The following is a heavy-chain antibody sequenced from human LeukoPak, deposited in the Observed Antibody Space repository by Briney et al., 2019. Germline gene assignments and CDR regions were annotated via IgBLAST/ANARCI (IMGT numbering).Heavy chain of an antibody. Sequence: ASVKVSCKSSGYTFTSYDINWVRQATGQGLEWMGWMNPNSGSTGYAQKFQGRVTMTRSTSISTAYMELSSLRSEDTAVYYCARELGIGFSPAFDIWGQGTMVTVSS. CDR2: MNPNSGST. J-gene: IGHJ3*02. V-gene: IGHV1-8*01. D-gene: IGHD7-27*01. CDR3: ARELGIGFSPAFDI. CDR1: GYTFTSYD.